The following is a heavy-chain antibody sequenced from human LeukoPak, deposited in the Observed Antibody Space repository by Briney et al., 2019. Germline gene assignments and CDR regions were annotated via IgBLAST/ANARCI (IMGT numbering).Heavy chain of an antibody. CDR1: GFTFSSYA. Sequence: GGSLRLSCAASGFTFSSYAIHWVRQAPGKGLEWVAFISYDGSNKYYAESVKGRFTVSRDNSKHTLYLQMNSLRVEDTAVYYCAKDRGWCFEYWGQGTLVTVSS. D-gene: IGHD6-19*01. CDR2: ISYDGSNK. J-gene: IGHJ4*02. V-gene: IGHV3-30*04. CDR3: AKDRGWCFEY.